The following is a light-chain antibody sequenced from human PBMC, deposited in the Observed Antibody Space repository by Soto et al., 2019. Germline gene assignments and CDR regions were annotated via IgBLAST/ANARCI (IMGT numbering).Light chain of an antibody. Sequence: QSVLTQPPCASGSPGQSVTISCTGTSSDVGGYNYVSWYQQYPGKAPKLLIYEVTKRPSGVPDRFSGSKSGNTASLTVSGLQIDDEADYYCSSYTTSVRVFGTGTRSPS. V-gene: IGLV2-8*01. CDR2: EVT. CDR3: SSYTTSVRV. CDR1: SSDVGGYNY. J-gene: IGLJ1*01.